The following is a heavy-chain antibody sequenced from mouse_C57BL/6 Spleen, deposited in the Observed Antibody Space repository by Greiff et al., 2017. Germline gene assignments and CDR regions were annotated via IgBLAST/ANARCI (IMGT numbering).Heavy chain of an antibody. CDR3: AREGYYGSNAMDY. J-gene: IGHJ4*01. CDR2: ISDGGSYT. D-gene: IGHD1-1*01. CDR1: GFTFSSYA. V-gene: IGHV5-4*01. Sequence: EVMLVESGGGLVKPGGSLKLSCAASGFTFSSYAMSWVRQTPEKRLEWVATISDGGSYTYYPDNVKGRFTISRDNAKNNLYLQMSHLKSEDTAMYYCAREGYYGSNAMDYWGQGTSVTVSS.